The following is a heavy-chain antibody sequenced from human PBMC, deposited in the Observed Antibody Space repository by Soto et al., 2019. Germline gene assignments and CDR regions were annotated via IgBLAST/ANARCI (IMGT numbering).Heavy chain of an antibody. V-gene: IGHV3-23*01. CDR1: GFTFSSYA. D-gene: IGHD6-6*01. Sequence: EVQLLESGGGLVQPGGSLRLSCAASGFTFSSYAMSWVRQAPGKGLEWVSAIRVSGGSTYYADSVKGRFTISRDNSKNTVYLQMNSLRAEDTAVYYCAKPVELGPGYYCAMDVLGQGTTVTVSS. CDR3: AKPVELGPGYYCAMDV. CDR2: IRVSGGST. J-gene: IGHJ6*02.